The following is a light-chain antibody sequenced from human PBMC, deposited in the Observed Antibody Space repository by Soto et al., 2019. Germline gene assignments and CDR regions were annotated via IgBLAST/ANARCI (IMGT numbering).Light chain of an antibody. Sequence: EIVLTQSPGTLSLSPGERATLSCRASQSISSNDLAWFQQKPGQAPRLLIYGASTRATGIPGRFGGSGSGTDFTLTISRLEPEDFAVYYCQRYGGSPITFGQGTRLEIK. V-gene: IGKV3-20*01. J-gene: IGKJ5*01. CDR2: GAS. CDR3: QRYGGSPIT. CDR1: QSISSND.